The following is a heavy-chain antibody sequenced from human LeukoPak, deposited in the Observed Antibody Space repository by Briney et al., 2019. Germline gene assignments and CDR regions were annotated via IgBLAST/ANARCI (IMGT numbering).Heavy chain of an antibody. D-gene: IGHD1-26*01. J-gene: IGHJ4*02. Sequence: GGSLRLSCAASGFTFSSYAMSWVRQAPGKGLEWVSGISSSGGNTYYADSVKGRFTISRDNSKNTLYLQMNSLRAEDTAVYYCAREVGAPDYWGQGTLVTVSS. CDR3: AREVGAPDY. V-gene: IGHV3-23*01. CDR1: GFTFSSYA. CDR2: ISSSGGNT.